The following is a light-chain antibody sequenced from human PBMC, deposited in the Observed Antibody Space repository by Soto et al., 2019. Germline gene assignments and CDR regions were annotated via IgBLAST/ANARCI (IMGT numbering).Light chain of an antibody. J-gene: IGKJ4*01. CDR2: DAS. V-gene: IGKV3-11*01. Sequence: EIVLTQSPATLSLSPGERATLSCRASQSVGDYLGWYQQKPGQAPRLLIYDASQRATGVPARFSASGSGTDFTLTISSLEPEDFAIYYCHQREDWPRAFAGGTKVEFK. CDR1: QSVGDY. CDR3: HQREDWPRA.